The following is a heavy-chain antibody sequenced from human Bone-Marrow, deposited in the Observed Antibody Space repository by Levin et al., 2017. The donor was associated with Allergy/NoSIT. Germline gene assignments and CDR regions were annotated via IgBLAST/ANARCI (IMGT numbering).Heavy chain of an antibody. D-gene: IGHD3-10*01. V-gene: IGHV1-2*02. CDR1: GYNFAGYY. CDR3: TRDIYGSGSDFDY. J-gene: IGHJ4*02. Sequence: GESLKISCKASGYNFAGYYIHWVRQAPGQGLEWMGRINPKSGVTLYAHNFQGRLTITTDTSIRTAYVELRRLTSDDTAIYYCTRDIYGSGSDFDYWGQGTLVTVS. CDR2: INPKSGVT.